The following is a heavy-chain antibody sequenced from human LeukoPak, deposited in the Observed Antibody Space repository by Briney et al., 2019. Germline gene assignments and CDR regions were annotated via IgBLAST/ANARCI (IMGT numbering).Heavy chain of an antibody. V-gene: IGHV4-34*01. D-gene: IGHD3-10*01. CDR3: ARGITMVRGVIRHFDY. J-gene: IGHJ4*02. CDR2: INHSGST. Sequence: PSETLSLTCAVYGGSFSGYYWSWIRQPPGKGLEWIGEINHSGSTNYNPSLKSRVTISVDTSKNQFSLKLSSATAADTAVYYCARGITMVRGVIRHFDYWGQGTLVTVSS. CDR1: GGSFSGYY.